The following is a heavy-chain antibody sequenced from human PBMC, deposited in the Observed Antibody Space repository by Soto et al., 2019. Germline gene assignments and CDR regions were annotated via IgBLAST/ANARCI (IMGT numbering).Heavy chain of an antibody. CDR3: AKGRGSGWNGGDQ. CDR2: ISGSGDNT. Sequence: EVQLLESGGGLVQPGGSLRLTCAAYGFTVRNNGMSWVRQAPGKGLEWVSAISGSGDNTYYADSVRGRFTISRDNSKNTLYLQMNSLRVEDTAVYYCAKGRGSGWNGGDQWGQGSLVTVSS. V-gene: IGHV3-23*01. CDR1: GFTVRNNG. J-gene: IGHJ4*02. D-gene: IGHD6-19*01.